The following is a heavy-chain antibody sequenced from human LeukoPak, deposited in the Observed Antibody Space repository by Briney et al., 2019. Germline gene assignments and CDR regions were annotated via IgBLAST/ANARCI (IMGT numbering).Heavy chain of an antibody. Sequence: GGSLRLSCAASGFTFSNAWMSWVRQAPGKGLEWVGRIKSKTDGGTTDYAAPVKGRFTISRDNSKNKLFLQMNSLRAEDTAVYYCARAILPGYLWYYMDVWGKGTTVTISS. D-gene: IGHD3-9*01. CDR3: ARAILPGYLWYYMDV. CDR2: IKSKTDGGTT. J-gene: IGHJ6*03. V-gene: IGHV3-15*01. CDR1: GFTFSNAW.